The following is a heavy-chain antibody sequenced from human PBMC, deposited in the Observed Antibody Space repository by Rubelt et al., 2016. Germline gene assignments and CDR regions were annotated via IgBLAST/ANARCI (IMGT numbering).Heavy chain of an antibody. CDR1: GGSFSGYY. Sequence: QVQLQQWGAGLLKPSETLSLTCAVYGGSFSGYYWSWIRQPPGKGLEWIGEINHSGSTNYNPSLKSRVTISVAPSKNPFSLKLSSVTAAATAVYYCARGRRGSSSWLGRDYYGMDVWGQGTTVTVSS. D-gene: IGHD6-13*01. J-gene: IGHJ6*02. CDR2: INHSGST. CDR3: ARGRRGSSSWLGRDYYGMDV. V-gene: IGHV4-34*01.